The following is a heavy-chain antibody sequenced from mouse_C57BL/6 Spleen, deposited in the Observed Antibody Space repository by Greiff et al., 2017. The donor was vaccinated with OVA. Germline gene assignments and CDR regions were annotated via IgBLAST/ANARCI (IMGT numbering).Heavy chain of an antibody. CDR1: GYTFTSYW. V-gene: IGHV1-7*01. CDR2: INPRSGYT. CDR3: ARSSDYYGSSRFDY. D-gene: IGHD1-1*01. Sequence: VQLQQSGAELAKPGASVKLSCKASGYTFTSYWMHWVKQRPGPGLEWIGYINPRSGYTKSTHKFKDQATLTADKSSRTAYMQLSSLTYEDSAVYYCARSSDYYGSSRFDYWGQGTTLTVSS. J-gene: IGHJ2*01.